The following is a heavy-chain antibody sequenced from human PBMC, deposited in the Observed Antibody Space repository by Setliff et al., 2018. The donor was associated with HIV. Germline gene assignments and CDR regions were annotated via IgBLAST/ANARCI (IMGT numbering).Heavy chain of an antibody. CDR1: GFSLTTSAVG. V-gene: IGHV2-5*02. CDR3: ARGRGMSYYYYYMDV. J-gene: IGHJ6*03. Sequence: SGPTLVNPTQTLTLTCAFSGFSLTTSAVGVGWIRQPPGKALEWLALIYWDDDKRYRSSLKSRLTITKDTSKNQVVLTITNMDPVDTATYYCARGRGMSYYYYYMDVWGKGTTVTVSS. CDR2: IYWDDDK. D-gene: IGHD3-16*01.